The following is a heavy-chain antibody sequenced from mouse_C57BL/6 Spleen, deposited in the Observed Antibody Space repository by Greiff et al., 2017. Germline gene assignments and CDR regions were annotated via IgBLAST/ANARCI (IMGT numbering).Heavy chain of an antibody. V-gene: IGHV5-6*01. CDR1: GFTFSSYG. CDR2: ISSGGSYT. Sequence: EVQRVESGGDLVKPGGSLKLSCAASGFTFSSYGMSWVRQTPDKRLEWVATISSGGSYTYYPDSVKGRFTISRDNAKNTLYLQMSSLKSEDTAIYYCASIVTTYYFDYWGQGTTLTVSS. D-gene: IGHD2-5*01. J-gene: IGHJ2*01. CDR3: ASIVTTYYFDY.